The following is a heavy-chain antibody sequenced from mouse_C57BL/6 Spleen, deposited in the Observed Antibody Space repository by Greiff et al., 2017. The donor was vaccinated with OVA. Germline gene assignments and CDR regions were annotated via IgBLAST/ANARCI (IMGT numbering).Heavy chain of an antibody. Sequence: VQLQQPGAELVRPGSSVKLSCKASGYTFTSYWMDWVKQRPGQGLEWIGNIYPSDSETHYNQKFKDKATLTVDKSSSTAYMQLSSLTSEDSAVYYCARNYGSSYEDAMDYWGQGTSVTVSS. CDR1: GYTFTSYW. J-gene: IGHJ4*01. D-gene: IGHD1-1*01. CDR3: ARNYGSSYEDAMDY. CDR2: IYPSDSET. V-gene: IGHV1-61*01.